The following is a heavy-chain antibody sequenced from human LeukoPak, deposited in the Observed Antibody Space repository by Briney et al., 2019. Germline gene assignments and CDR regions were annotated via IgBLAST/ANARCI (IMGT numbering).Heavy chain of an antibody. Sequence: SETLSLTCAVSGGSISSSNWWSWVRQPPGKGLEWIGEIYHSGSTNYNPSLKSRVTISVDTSKNQFSLKLSSVTAADTAVYYCARDSPQLGIDYWGQGTLVTVSS. V-gene: IGHV4-4*02. CDR3: ARDSPQLGIDY. J-gene: IGHJ4*02. CDR1: GGSISSSNW. CDR2: IYHSGST. D-gene: IGHD2-2*01.